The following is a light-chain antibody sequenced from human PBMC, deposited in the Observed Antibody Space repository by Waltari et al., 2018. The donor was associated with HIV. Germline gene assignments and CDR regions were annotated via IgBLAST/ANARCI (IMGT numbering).Light chain of an antibody. V-gene: IGKV1-12*01. J-gene: IGKJ5*01. CDR3: QQANSFPIT. Sequence: DIQMTQSPASVSATLGARVTITCRASQGINSWLAWYQQKPGKAPKLLIHSASNLASEVPSRFSGSGSGTDFTLTISSLQPEDFATYYCQQANSFPITFGQGTRLEIK. CDR2: SAS. CDR1: QGINSW.